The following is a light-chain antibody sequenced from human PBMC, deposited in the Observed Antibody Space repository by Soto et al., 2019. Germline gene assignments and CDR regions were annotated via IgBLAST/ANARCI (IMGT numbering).Light chain of an antibody. J-gene: IGKJ4*01. CDR3: QQTSSFPLT. V-gene: IGKV1-12*01. Sequence: DIQMTQSPSSVSASVGDRVTITCRASQGITSWLAWYQQKPGRAPKLLIYPASNLQSGVPSRFSGSGSGRDFPLTISSLQPEDFATYFRQQTSSFPLTFGGGAKVVIK. CDR1: QGITSW. CDR2: PAS.